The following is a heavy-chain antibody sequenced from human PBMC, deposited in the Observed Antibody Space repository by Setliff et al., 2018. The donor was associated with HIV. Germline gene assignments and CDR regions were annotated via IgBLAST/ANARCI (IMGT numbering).Heavy chain of an antibody. CDR2: IYYTGTT. J-gene: IGHJ4*02. D-gene: IGHD2-15*01. V-gene: IGHV4-31*03. CDR1: GGSIKSGHYY. CDR3: ARLGTRTVAADADFDS. Sequence: SETLSLTCTVSGGSIKSGHYYWGWIRQPPGKGLEWIGYIYYTGTTFYNPSLESRLIISLDTPKNQFSLRLTSVTAADTAVYYCARLGTRTVAADADFDSWGQGALVTVSS.